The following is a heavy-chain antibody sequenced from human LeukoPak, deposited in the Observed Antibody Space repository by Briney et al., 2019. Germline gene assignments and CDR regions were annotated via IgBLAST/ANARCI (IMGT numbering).Heavy chain of an antibody. V-gene: IGHV4-34*01. D-gene: IGHD6-19*01. CDR3: ARGRYSSGWSNGRSFDY. CDR2: INHSGST. Sequence: PSETLSLTCSVSGGSMTNYYWSWIRQPPGKGLEWIGEINHSGSTNYNPSLKSRVTISVDTSKNQFSLKLSSVTAADTAVYYCARGRYSSGWSNGRSFDYWGQGTLVTVSS. J-gene: IGHJ4*02. CDR1: GGSMTNYY.